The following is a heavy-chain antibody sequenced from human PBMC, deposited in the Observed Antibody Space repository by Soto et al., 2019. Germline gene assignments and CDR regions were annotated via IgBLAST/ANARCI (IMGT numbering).Heavy chain of an antibody. CDR1: GVTFSSYS. J-gene: IGHJ3*02. CDR2: IIPIFGTA. V-gene: IGHV1-69*06. Sequence: SVKVSCKASGVTFSSYSISCVRQAPGQRLEWMGGIIPIFGTAKYAQKFQGRVTITADKSTSTAYMELSRLRSEDTAVYYCSRVRGVSGGSCYDIWGHGTMVTVPS. CDR3: SRVRGVSGGSCYDI. D-gene: IGHD2-15*01.